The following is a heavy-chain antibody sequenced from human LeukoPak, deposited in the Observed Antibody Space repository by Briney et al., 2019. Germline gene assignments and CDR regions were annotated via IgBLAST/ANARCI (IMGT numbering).Heavy chain of an antibody. V-gene: IGHV4-34*01. CDR3: ASKVGARRAFDI. D-gene: IGHD1-26*01. Sequence: PSETLSLTCAVYGGSFSGYYWSWIRQPPGKRLEWIGEINHSGSTNYNPSLKSRVTISVDTSKNQFSLKLSSVTAADTAVYYCASKVGARRAFDIWGQGTMVTVSS. CDR1: GGSFSGYY. J-gene: IGHJ3*02. CDR2: INHSGST.